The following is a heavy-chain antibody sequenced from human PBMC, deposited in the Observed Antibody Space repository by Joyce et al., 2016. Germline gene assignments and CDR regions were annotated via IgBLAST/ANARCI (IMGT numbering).Heavy chain of an antibody. Sequence: EVQLVESGGGLIQPGGSLRLSCAASGFTVSGNSMSWVRQAPGKGLELVSVIYSSGSTYYADAVKGRFTISRDNSKNTLDLQMNSLRAEDTAVYYWASQYQHRYYYYGMDVWGQGTTVTVSS. CDR2: IYSSGST. J-gene: IGHJ6*02. CDR1: GFTVSGNS. CDR3: ASQYQHRYYYYGMDV. D-gene: IGHD3-3*02. V-gene: IGHV3-53*01.